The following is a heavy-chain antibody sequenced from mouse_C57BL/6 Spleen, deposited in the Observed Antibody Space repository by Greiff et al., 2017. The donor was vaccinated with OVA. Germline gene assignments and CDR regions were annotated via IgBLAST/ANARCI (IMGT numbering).Heavy chain of an antibody. D-gene: IGHD2-1*01. Sequence: DVQLQESGPGLVKPSQSLSLTCSVTGYSITSGYYWNWIRQFPGNKLEWMGYISYDGSNNYNPSLKNRISITRDPSTNQFFLKVNSVTTEDTATYDGAREGGQIYYGNYWLAYWGQGTLVTVSA. V-gene: IGHV3-6*01. CDR2: ISYDGSN. CDR1: GYSITSGYY. CDR3: AREGGQIYYGNYWLAY. J-gene: IGHJ3*01.